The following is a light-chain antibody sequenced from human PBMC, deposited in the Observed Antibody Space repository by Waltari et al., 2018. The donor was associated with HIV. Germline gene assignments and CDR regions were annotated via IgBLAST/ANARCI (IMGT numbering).Light chain of an antibody. CDR1: ALPKQY. V-gene: IGLV3-25*03. CDR2: KDT. Sequence: SYELTQPPSVSVSPGQTARITCSGDALPKQYAYWYQQRPGQAPVLVIYKDTERPSWIPGRFSGSRSGTTATLTIIGVQAQDEADYHCQSADSNASLWVFGGGTKLTVL. CDR3: QSADSNASLWV. J-gene: IGLJ3*02.